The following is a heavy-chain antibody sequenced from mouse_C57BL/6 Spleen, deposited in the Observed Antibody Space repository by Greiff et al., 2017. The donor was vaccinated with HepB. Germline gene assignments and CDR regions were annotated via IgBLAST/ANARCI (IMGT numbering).Heavy chain of an antibody. Sequence: LVESGAELVKPGASVKISCKASGYAFSSYWMIWVKQRPGKGLEWIGQIYPGDGDTNYNGKFKGKATLTADKSSSTAYMQLSSLTSEDSAVYFCARSWDGSSYFDYWGQGTTLTVSS. V-gene: IGHV1-80*01. CDR1: GYAFSSYW. CDR3: ARSWDGSSYFDY. J-gene: IGHJ2*01. CDR2: IYPGDGDT. D-gene: IGHD1-1*01.